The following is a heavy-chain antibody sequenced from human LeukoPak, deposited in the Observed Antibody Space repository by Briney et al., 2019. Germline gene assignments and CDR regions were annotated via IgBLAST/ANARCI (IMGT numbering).Heavy chain of an antibody. J-gene: IGHJ4*02. CDR2: IYYSGST. CDR3: ARLKYYYGSGSYYISRPLFDY. D-gene: IGHD3-10*01. V-gene: IGHV4-39*01. Sequence: SETLSLTCTVSGGSISSSSYYSGWIRQPPGKGLEWIGCIYYSGSTYYNPSLKSRVTISVDTSKNQFSLKLSSVTAADTAVYYCARLKYYYGSGSYYISRPLFDYWGQGTLVTVSS. CDR1: GGSISSSSYY.